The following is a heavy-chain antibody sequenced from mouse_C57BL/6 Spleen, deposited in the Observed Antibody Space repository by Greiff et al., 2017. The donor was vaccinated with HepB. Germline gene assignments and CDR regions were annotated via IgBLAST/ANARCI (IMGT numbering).Heavy chain of an antibody. CDR2: INYDGSST. J-gene: IGHJ3*01. D-gene: IGHD2-3*01. Sequence: EVQLVESEGGLVQPGRSMKLSCTASGFTFSDYYMAWVRQVPEKGLEWVANINYDGSSTYYLDSLKSRFIISRDNAKNILYLQMSSLKSEDTATYYCARDDGYYAYWGQGTLVTVSA. CDR3: ARDDGYYAY. CDR1: GFTFSDYY. V-gene: IGHV5-16*01.